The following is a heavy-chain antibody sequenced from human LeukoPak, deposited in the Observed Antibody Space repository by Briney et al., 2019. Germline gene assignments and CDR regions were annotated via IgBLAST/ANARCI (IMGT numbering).Heavy chain of an antibody. J-gene: IGHJ4*02. D-gene: IGHD3-22*01. Sequence: GESLKTPCKGSGYSFTSYWIGWVRQLPGKGLEGMGIIYPGDSDTRYSPSFQGQVTISADKSISTSYLQCSSLKASDTAMYYCATMYYYDSSGYYPYYFDYWGQGTLVTVSS. V-gene: IGHV5-51*01. CDR1: GYSFTSYW. CDR2: IYPGDSDT. CDR3: ATMYYYDSSGYYPYYFDY.